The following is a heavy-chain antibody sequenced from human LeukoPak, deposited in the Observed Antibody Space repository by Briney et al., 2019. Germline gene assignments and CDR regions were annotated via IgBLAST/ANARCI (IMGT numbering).Heavy chain of an antibody. D-gene: IGHD5-18*01. CDR3: ATLDTDMASLGDY. CDR2: IKQDGSEK. CDR1: GFSFSNYW. J-gene: IGHJ4*02. Sequence: GGSLRLSCAASGFSFSNYWMSWVRQAPGKGLEWVANIKQDGSEKYYVEPVKGRFTISRDNAKNSLFLQMNSLRAEDTAVYYCATLDTDMASLGDYWGQGTLVSVSS. V-gene: IGHV3-7*01.